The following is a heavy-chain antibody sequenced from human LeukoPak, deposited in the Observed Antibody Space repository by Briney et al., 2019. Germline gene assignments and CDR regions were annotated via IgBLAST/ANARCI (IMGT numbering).Heavy chain of an antibody. CDR3: ARRQTYFDY. Sequence: SETLSLTCTVSNGSISPYFWSWIRQPPGKGLEWIGYIYYSGSTKYNPSLKSRVTISLDTSKKQFSLKLSSVTAADTAPYYCARRQTYFDYWGQGTLVTVSS. V-gene: IGHV4-59*08. CDR2: IYYSGST. J-gene: IGHJ4*02. CDR1: NGSISPYF.